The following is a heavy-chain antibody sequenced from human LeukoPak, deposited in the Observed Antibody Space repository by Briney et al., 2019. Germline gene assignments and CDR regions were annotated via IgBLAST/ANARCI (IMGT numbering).Heavy chain of an antibody. Sequence: PGGSLRLSCAASGFTFSPYPMIWVRQAPGKGLEWVSYISGGSDTIHYADSVKGRFTISRDNAKNSLYLQMNSLRAEDTAVYYCARDLGRDRYFDSWGQGTLVTVSS. CDR1: GFTFSPYP. V-gene: IGHV3-48*04. CDR3: ARDLGRDRYFDS. CDR2: ISGGSDTI. D-gene: IGHD5-24*01. J-gene: IGHJ4*02.